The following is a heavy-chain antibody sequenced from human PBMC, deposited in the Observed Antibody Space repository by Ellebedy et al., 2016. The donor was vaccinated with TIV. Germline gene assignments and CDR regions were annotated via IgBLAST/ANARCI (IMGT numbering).Heavy chain of an antibody. D-gene: IGHD3-10*01. V-gene: IGHV3-74*01. CDR2: IKSDGSST. CDR1: GFTFSRYW. Sequence: GGSLRLXXAASGFTFSRYWMHWVRQVPGKGLMWVSRIKSDGSSTGYADSVKGRFTISRDIAKNTLLLEMSRLGAEDTAVYYCTRRGVGFGDVWGLGTTVTVSS. CDR3: TRRGVGFGDV. J-gene: IGHJ6*02.